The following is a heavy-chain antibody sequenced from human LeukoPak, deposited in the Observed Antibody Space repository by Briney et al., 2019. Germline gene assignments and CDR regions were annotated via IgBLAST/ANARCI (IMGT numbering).Heavy chain of an antibody. J-gene: IGHJ4*02. CDR3: ARGRRANDFWSGYYKS. Sequence: SETLSLTCAVYGGSFSGYYWSWIRQPPGKGLEWIGEINHSGSTNYNPSLKSRVTISVDTSKNQFSLKLSSVTAADTAVYYCARGRRANDFWSGYYKSWGQGTLVTVYS. D-gene: IGHD3-3*01. CDR1: GGSFSGYY. V-gene: IGHV4-34*01. CDR2: INHSGST.